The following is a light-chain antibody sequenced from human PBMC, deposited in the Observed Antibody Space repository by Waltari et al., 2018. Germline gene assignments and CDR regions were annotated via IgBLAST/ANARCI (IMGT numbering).Light chain of an antibody. Sequence: QSALTQPASVSGSPGQSITLSCTGTSSDVGIYNYVSWYQQHPGKAPKLIIYDGKSRPSGVSNRFSGSKSGNTASLTISGLQAEDEANYYCSSYTSTRTVVFGEGTKLTVL. V-gene: IGLV2-14*03. CDR1: SSDVGIYNY. CDR3: SSYTSTRTVV. CDR2: DGK. J-gene: IGLJ2*01.